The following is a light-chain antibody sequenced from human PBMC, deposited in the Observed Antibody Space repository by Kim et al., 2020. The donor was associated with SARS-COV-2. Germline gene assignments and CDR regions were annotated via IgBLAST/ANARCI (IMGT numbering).Light chain of an antibody. Sequence: DIQMTQSPSSLSASLGDRVTITCRTSQSISTYLNWYQQIGGKAPKLLIYTASTLQSGVPSRFSGSGSGTEFTLTISSLQPEDFATYDCQQSYNTPPTFGQGTKLEI. V-gene: IGKV1-39*01. J-gene: IGKJ2*01. CDR2: TAS. CDR3: QQSYNTPPT. CDR1: QSISTY.